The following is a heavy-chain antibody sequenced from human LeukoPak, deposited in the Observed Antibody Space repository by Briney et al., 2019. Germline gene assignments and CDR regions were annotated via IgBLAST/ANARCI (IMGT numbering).Heavy chain of an antibody. CDR3: ARDDTAMVRYFDY. CDR1: GGTFSSYA. J-gene: IGHJ4*02. CDR2: IIPIFGTA. D-gene: IGHD5-18*01. V-gene: IGHV1-69*05. Sequence: SVKVSCKASGGTFSSYAISWVRQAPGQGLEWMGGIIPIFGTANYAQKFQGRVTITTDESTSTAYMELSSLRSEDTAVYYCARDDTAMVRYFDYWGQGTLVTVSS.